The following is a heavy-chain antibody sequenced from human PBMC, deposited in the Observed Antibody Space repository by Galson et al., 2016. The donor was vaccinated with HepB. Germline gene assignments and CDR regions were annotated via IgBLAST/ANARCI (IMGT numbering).Heavy chain of an antibody. V-gene: IGHV4-39*02. D-gene: IGHD3-22*01. CDR1: GGSISSSSSY. CDR2: VYYSGST. J-gene: IGHJ2*01. Sequence: ETLSLTCIISGGSISSSSSYWGWIRQPPGKGLEWIGSVYYSGSTDYKLSLKSRVTISIDTSKHPFSLNLSSVTAADTAVYYCARRPADYFYDSGGPDWYFDLWGRGTLVTVSS. CDR3: ARRPADYFYDSGGPDWYFDL.